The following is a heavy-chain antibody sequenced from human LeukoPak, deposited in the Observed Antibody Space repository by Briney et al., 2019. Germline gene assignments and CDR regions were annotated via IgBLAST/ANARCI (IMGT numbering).Heavy chain of an antibody. Sequence: SETLSLTCNVSGGSISSRSYYWSWLRQPPGKGLEWIATIYHSGSTYYNASLKSRVTISVDTSKSHFSLKLSSVTAADTAMYYCARYTGVNGYYFDYWDQGTLVTVSS. CDR1: GGSISSRSYY. J-gene: IGHJ4*02. CDR3: ARYTGVNGYYFDY. V-gene: IGHV4-39*02. D-gene: IGHD2-8*01. CDR2: IYHSGST.